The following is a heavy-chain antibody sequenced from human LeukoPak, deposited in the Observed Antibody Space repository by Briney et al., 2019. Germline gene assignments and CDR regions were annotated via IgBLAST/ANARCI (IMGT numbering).Heavy chain of an antibody. D-gene: IGHD2-15*01. CDR2: IDDSGIT. Sequence: SSETLSLTCTVAGGSVSSGSYYWSWIRQPPGKGLEWIGYIDDSGITKYNPSLKSRVTISVDTSKNQFSLKLTSVTAADTAVYFCASEWYRTHNYYGMDVWGKGTTVTVSS. CDR3: ASEWYRTHNYYGMDV. V-gene: IGHV4-61*01. CDR1: GGSVSSGSYY. J-gene: IGHJ6*04.